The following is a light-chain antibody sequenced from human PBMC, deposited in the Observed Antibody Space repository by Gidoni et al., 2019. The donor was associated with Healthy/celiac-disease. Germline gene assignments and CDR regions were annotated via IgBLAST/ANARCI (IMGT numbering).Light chain of an antibody. V-gene: IGLV1-51*01. J-gene: IGLJ1*01. Sequence: QSVLTQPPSVSAAPAQKVTISCSGSSSNIGNNYVSWYQPLPGTAPKLLIYDNNKRPSGIPDRFSGSKSGTSATLGITGLQTGDEADYYCGTWDSSLSAYVFGTGTKVTVL. CDR2: DNN. CDR1: SSNIGNNY. CDR3: GTWDSSLSAYV.